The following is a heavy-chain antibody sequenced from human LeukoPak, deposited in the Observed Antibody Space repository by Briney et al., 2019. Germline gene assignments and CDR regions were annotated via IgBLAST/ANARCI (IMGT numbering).Heavy chain of an antibody. CDR1: GGSISSFY. V-gene: IGHV4-59*01. Sequence: SETLSLTCIVSGGSISSFYWSWIRQPPGKGLEWIGYIYYSGSTNYNPSLQSRVTISVDTSKNQFSLKLSSVSAADTAVYYCARGGRGEAANLDYWGQGTLVTVSS. CDR3: ARGGRGEAANLDY. J-gene: IGHJ4*02. D-gene: IGHD2-15*01. CDR2: IYYSGST.